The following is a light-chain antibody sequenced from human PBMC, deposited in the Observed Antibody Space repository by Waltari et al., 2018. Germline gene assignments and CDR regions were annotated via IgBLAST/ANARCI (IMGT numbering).Light chain of an antibody. CDR1: QSISNS. CDR3: QQGYSTPFT. J-gene: IGKJ2*01. V-gene: IGKV1-39*01. CDR2: AAS. Sequence: DIQMTQSPSSLSASVGDRVTITCRASQSISNSLNWYQHKPGKAPKLLIFAASTLQSGVPSRFSGSGSGTDFTLTISSLQPEDFATYYCQQGYSTPFTFGQGTKLEIK.